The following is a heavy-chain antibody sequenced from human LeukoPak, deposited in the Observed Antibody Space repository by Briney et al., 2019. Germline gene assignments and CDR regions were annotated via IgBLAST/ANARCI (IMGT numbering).Heavy chain of an antibody. CDR3: ARGLLVCSGGSCYSY. D-gene: IGHD2-15*01. Sequence: ASVKVSCKASGYTFTGYYMHWVRQAPGQGLEWMGWINPNSGGTNYAQKFQGRVAMTRDTSISTAYMELSRLRSDDTAVYCGARGLLVCSGGSCYSYWGQGTLVTVSS. CDR1: GYTFTGYY. V-gene: IGHV1-2*02. J-gene: IGHJ4*02. CDR2: INPNSGGT.